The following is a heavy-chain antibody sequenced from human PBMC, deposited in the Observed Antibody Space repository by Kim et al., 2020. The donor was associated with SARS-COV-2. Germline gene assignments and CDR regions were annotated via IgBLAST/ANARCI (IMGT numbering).Heavy chain of an antibody. CDR3: AKALLDTAMLQGLDSSGWYATSFDY. V-gene: IGHV3-23*01. J-gene: IGHJ4*02. Sequence: GGSLRLSCAASGFTFSSYAMSWVRQAPGKGLEWVSAISGSGGSTYYADSVKGRFTISRDNSKNTLYLQMNSLRAEDTAVYYCAKALLDTAMLQGLDSSGWYATSFDYWGQGTLVTVSS. CDR1: GFTFSSYA. CDR2: ISGSGGST. D-gene: IGHD6-19*01.